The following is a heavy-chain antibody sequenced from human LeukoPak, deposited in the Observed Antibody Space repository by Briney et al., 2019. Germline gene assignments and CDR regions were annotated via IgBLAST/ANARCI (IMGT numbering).Heavy chain of an antibody. J-gene: IGHJ4*02. D-gene: IGHD3-9*01. CDR3: ATQRSYDILTGYYPFDY. CDR2: ISWNSGSI. V-gene: IGHV3-9*01. Sequence: GRSLRLSCAASGFTLDDYAMLWVRQAPGKGLEWVSGISWNSGSIGYTDSVKGRFTISRDNAKNSLYLQMNSLRAEDTALYYCATQRSYDILTGYYPFDYWGQGTLVTVSS. CDR1: GFTLDDYA.